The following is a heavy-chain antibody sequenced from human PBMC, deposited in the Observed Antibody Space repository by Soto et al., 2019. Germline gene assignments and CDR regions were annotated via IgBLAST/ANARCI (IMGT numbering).Heavy chain of an antibody. CDR3: ARGRDHVWGSYRYALEY. CDR2: IYDSGST. J-gene: IGHJ4*02. V-gene: IGHV4-59*01. D-gene: IGHD3-16*02. Sequence: SSETLSLTCTVSGGFISSFYWSWIRQPPGKGLEWIGYIYDSGSTNYNPSLKSRVTISVDTSKNQFSLNLSSVTAADTAMYYCARGRDHVWGSYRYALEYWGQGTLVTVSS. CDR1: GGFISSFY.